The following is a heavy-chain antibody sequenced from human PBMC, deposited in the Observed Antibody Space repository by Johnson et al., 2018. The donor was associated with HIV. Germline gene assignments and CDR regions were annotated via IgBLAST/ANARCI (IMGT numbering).Heavy chain of an antibody. CDR2: ISYDGSNK. CDR3: ARGRRIQLWLLADAFDI. V-gene: IGHV3-30*04. J-gene: IGHJ3*02. D-gene: IGHD5-18*01. Sequence: QVQLVESGGGVGQPGGSLRVSCSASGFTFSSYAMHWVRQAPGKGLDWVAVISYDGSNKYYADSVKGRFTISRDNSKNTLYLQMNSLRAEDTAVYYCARGRRIQLWLLADAFDIWGQGTMVTVSS. CDR1: GFTFSSYA.